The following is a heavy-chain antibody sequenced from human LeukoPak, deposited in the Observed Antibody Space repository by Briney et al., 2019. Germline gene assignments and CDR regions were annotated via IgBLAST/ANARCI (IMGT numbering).Heavy chain of an antibody. Sequence: PGGSLRLSCAASGFTFSSYGMHWVRQAPGKGLEWVAFIRYDGSNKYYADSVKGRFTISRDNSKNTLYLQMNSLRAEDTAVYYCAKLYDFWSGSLWGYFDYWGQGTLVTVSS. J-gene: IGHJ4*02. CDR2: IRYDGSNK. V-gene: IGHV3-30*02. CDR1: GFTFSSYG. CDR3: AKLYDFWSGSLWGYFDY. D-gene: IGHD3-3*01.